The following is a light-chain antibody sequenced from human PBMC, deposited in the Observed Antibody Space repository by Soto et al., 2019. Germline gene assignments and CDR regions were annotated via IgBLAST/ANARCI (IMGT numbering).Light chain of an antibody. CDR1: QSVSSY. V-gene: IGKV3-11*01. CDR2: DAS. CDR3: QQRSNWPPLT. Sequence: EIVLTQSPATLSLSPVEIATLSFMASQSVSSYLAWYQQKPGQAPRLLIYDASNRATGIPARFSGSGSGTDFTLTISSLEPEDFAVYYCQQRSNWPPLTFGGGTKVDIK. J-gene: IGKJ4*01.